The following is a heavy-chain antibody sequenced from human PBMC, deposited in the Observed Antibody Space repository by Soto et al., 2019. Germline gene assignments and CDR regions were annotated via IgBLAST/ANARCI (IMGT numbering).Heavy chain of an antibody. CDR2: ISAYNGNT. CDR1: GYTFTSYG. D-gene: IGHD5-12*01. J-gene: IGHJ4*02. CDR3: ARDTPPDIVATIPPGFDY. Sequence: ASVKVSCKASGYTFTSYGISWVRQAPGQGPEWMGWISAYNGNTNYAQKLQGRVTMTTDTSTSTAYMELRSLRSDDTAVYYCARDTPPDIVATIPPGFDYWGQGTLVTVSS. V-gene: IGHV1-18*01.